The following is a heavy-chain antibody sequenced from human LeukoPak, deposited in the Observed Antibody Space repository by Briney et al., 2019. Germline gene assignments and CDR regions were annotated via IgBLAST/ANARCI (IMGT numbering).Heavy chain of an antibody. J-gene: IGHJ6*03. V-gene: IGHV1-46*01. CDR3: ARVSTTVTTRVSYNYYYMDV. Sequence: ASVKVSCKASGYTFTSYYMHWVRQAPGQGLEWMGIINPSGGSTSYAQKFQGRVTMTRDMSTSTVYMELSSLRSEDTAVYYCARVSTTVTTRVSYNYYYMDVWGKGTTVTVSS. D-gene: IGHD4-17*01. CDR2: INPSGGST. CDR1: GYTFTSYY.